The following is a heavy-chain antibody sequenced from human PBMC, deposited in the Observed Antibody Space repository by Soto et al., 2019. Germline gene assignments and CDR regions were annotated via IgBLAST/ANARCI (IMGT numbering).Heavy chain of an antibody. Sequence: SVKVSCKVSGGSLNQYAISWVRQTPGQGLEWMGGIIPSFGRTSYAQKFQGRVTITADESTTTVNLELRGLRSEDSAISFCADLSLGYCSSTTCPPDYWG. J-gene: IGHJ4*01. CDR3: ADLSLGYCSSTTCPPDY. CDR2: IIPSFGRT. D-gene: IGHD2-15*01. CDR1: GGSLNQYA. V-gene: IGHV1-69*13.